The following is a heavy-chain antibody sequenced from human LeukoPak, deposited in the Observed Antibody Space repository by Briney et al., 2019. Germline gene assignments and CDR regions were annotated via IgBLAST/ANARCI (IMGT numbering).Heavy chain of an antibody. D-gene: IGHD3/OR15-3a*01. V-gene: IGHV3-30*04. Sequence: GGSLRLSCAASGFTFSSYAMHWVRQAPGKGLEWVAVISYDGSNKYYADSVKGRFTIFRDNSKNTLYLQMNSLRAEDTAVYYCAKDAGWTDRSVYWGQGTLVTVSS. CDR2: ISYDGSNK. CDR3: AKDAGWTDRSVY. CDR1: GFTFSSYA. J-gene: IGHJ4*02.